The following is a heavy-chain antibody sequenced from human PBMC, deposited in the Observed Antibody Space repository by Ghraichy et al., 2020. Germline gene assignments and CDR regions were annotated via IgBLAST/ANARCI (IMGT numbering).Heavy chain of an antibody. CDR1: GFRFSNFA. Sequence: GGSLRLSCVASGFRFSNFAMSWVRQAPGKGLEWVSTIIGSGGNTIYVDSVKGRFTISRDNSRNTLYLQMNSLRGEDTALYYCAKVVGYTSVWFDYWGQGTRVTVS. CDR3: AKVVGYTSVWFDY. CDR2: IIGSGGNT. V-gene: IGHV3-23*01. J-gene: IGHJ5*01. D-gene: IGHD5-12*01.